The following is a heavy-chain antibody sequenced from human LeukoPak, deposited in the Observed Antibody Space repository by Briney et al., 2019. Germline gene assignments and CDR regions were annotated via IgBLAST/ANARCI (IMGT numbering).Heavy chain of an antibody. V-gene: IGHV3-21*01. CDR2: ISSSSSYI. D-gene: IGHD6-6*01. J-gene: IGHJ4*02. CDR3: AKVPYSSSSGYFDY. CDR1: GFTFSSYS. Sequence: PGGSLRLSCAASGFTFSSYSMNWVRQAPGKGLEWVSSISSSSSYIYYADSVKGRFTISRDNAKNSLFLQMNSLRAEDTAVYYCAKVPYSSSSGYFDYWGQGTLVTVSS.